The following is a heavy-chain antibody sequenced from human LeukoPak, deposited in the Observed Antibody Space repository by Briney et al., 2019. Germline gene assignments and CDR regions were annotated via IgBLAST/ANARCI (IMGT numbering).Heavy chain of an antibody. Sequence: SVKVSCKASGGTFSSYAISWVRQAPGQGLEWMGGIIPIFGTANYAQKFQGRVTITTDESTSTAYMELSSLRSEDTAVYYCARSLGVVGATLDYWGQGTLVTVSS. CDR3: ARSLGVVGATLDY. CDR2: IIPIFGTA. V-gene: IGHV1-69*05. J-gene: IGHJ4*02. D-gene: IGHD1-26*01. CDR1: GGTFSSYA.